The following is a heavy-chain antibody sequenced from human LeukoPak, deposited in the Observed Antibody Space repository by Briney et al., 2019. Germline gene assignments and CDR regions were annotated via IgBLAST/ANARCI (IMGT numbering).Heavy chain of an antibody. V-gene: IGHV3-7*04. Sequence: GGSLRLSCAASGFTFSGNSMTWVRQAPGKGLEWVANIKQDGSEKYYVDSVKGRFTISRDNAKNSLYLQMNSLRAEDTAVYYCARGRSVDYWGQGTLVTVSS. J-gene: IGHJ4*02. CDR1: GFTFSGNS. D-gene: IGHD1-26*01. CDR3: ARGRSVDY. CDR2: IKQDGSEK.